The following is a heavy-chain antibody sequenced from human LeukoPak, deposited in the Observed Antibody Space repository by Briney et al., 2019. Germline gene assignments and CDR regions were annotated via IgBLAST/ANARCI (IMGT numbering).Heavy chain of an antibody. CDR3: AGDADYGDYGGNFDY. CDR2: ISAYNGNT. CDR1: GYTFTSYG. Sequence: ASVKVSCKASGYTFTSYGISWVRQALGQGLEWMGWISAYNGNTNYAQKLQGRVTMTTDTSTSTAYMELRSLRSDDTAVYYCAGDADYGDYGGNFDYWGQGTLVTVSS. V-gene: IGHV1-18*01. J-gene: IGHJ4*02. D-gene: IGHD4-17*01.